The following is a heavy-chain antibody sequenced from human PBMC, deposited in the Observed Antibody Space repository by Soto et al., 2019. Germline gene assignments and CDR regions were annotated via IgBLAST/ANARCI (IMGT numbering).Heavy chain of an antibody. CDR3: ARHPYYYDSSGYYVYFDY. CDR1: GHSIRSNTW. Sequence: PSETLSLTCAVSGHSIRSNTWWGWIRQPPGKGLEWIGSIYYSGSTNYSPSLKSRVTISVDTSKNHFSLKLSSVTAADTAVYYCARHPYYYDSSGYYVYFDYWGQGALVTVSS. D-gene: IGHD3-22*01. J-gene: IGHJ4*02. CDR2: IYYSGST. V-gene: IGHV4-39*01.